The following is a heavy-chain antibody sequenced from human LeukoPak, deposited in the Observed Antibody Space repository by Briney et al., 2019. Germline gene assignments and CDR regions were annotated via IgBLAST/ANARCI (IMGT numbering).Heavy chain of an antibody. CDR3: AKSCNSGNCYYNY. CDR2: ISGSGSST. J-gene: IGHJ4*02. D-gene: IGHD2/OR15-2a*01. CDR1: GFTFSNCA. V-gene: IGHV3-23*01. Sequence: GGSLRLSCAASGFTFSNCAMSWVRQAPEKGLEWVSGISGSGSSTYYADSVKGRFTISRDNSENTLSLQINRLRADDTAIYYCAKSCNSGNCYYNYWGQGTLVTVSS.